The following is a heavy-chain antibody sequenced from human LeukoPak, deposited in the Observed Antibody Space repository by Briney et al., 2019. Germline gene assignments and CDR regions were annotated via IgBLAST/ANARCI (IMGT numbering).Heavy chain of an antibody. CDR2: IWYDGSNK. CDR3: AKDQSGGYSYGLFDY. CDR1: GFTFSSYG. V-gene: IGHV3-33*06. Sequence: GGSLRLSCAASGFTFSSYGMHWVRQAPGKGPEWVAVIWYDGSNKYYADSVKGRFTISRDNSKNTLYLQMNSLRAEDTAVYYCAKDQSGGYSYGLFDYWGQGTLVTVSS. D-gene: IGHD5-18*01. J-gene: IGHJ4*02.